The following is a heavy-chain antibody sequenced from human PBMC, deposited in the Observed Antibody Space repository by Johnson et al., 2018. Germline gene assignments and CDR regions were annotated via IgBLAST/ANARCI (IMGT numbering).Heavy chain of an antibody. V-gene: IGHV3-43*01. CDR3: AKESTACALHY. CDR1: GFTFDDYI. J-gene: IGHJ4*02. Sequence: EVQLVESGGAVVQPGGSLRLTCEASGFTFDDYIMHWVRQPPGKGLEWVSLITWDGGSIYYADSVKGRFLVSRDNSKSSLYLQMNSLKTEDTAVYYCAKESTACALHYWGQGTLVTVS. CDR2: ITWDGGSI. D-gene: IGHD2-8*02.